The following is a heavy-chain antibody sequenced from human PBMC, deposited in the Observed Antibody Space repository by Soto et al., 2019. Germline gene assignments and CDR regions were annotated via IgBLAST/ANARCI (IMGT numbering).Heavy chain of an antibody. J-gene: IGHJ4*02. V-gene: IGHV3-21*01. CDR3: ASEQDVLASFDY. CDR1: GFTFRSYS. CDR2: ISSSSTSI. D-gene: IGHD3-9*01. Sequence: EVQLVESGGGLVKPGGSLRLSCAASGFTFRSYSMNWVRQAPGKGLEWVSSISSSSTSIYYEDSVKGLFTISSDNAMLSLYLQLNSIRAKDPAVYCCASEQDVLASFDYWGLRTLVTVSS.